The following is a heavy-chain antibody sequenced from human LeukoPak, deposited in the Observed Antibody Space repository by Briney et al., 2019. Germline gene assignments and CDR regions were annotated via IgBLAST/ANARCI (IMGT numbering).Heavy chain of an antibody. CDR1: GFTFSSYA. J-gene: IGHJ4*02. CDR3: AKARGYCSGASCYSDFDS. V-gene: IGHV3-23*01. CDR2: ISGSAGST. Sequence: GGSLRLYCAASGFTFSSYAMSWDRQAPGKGLEWVSTISGSAGSTYYADSVKGRFTISRDNSKNTLCLQMITLRAEDTAVYYCAKARGYCSGASCYSDFDSWGQGTLVTVSS. D-gene: IGHD2-15*01.